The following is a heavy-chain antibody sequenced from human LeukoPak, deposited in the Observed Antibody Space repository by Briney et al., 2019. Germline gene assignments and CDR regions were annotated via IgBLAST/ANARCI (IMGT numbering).Heavy chain of an antibody. CDR1: GFTFSAYW. CDR3: AKSIVGATAEGAQPDY. Sequence: GGSLRLSCAASGFTFSAYWMSWVRQAPGQGLNWVANIKQDGSEKYYVDSVKGRFTISRDNSKNTLYLQMNSLRAEDTAVYYRAKSIVGATAEGAQPDYWGQGTLVTVSS. J-gene: IGHJ4*02. CDR2: IKQDGSEK. V-gene: IGHV3-7*02. D-gene: IGHD1-26*01.